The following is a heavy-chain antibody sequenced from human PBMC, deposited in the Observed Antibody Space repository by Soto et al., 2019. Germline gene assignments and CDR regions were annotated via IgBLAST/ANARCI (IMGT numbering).Heavy chain of an antibody. D-gene: IGHD3-10*01. J-gene: IGHJ4*02. V-gene: IGHV3-30-3*01. CDR3: ARSSGVPTPDFDY. CDR1: GFAFNIYA. CDR2: ISHDGTNR. Sequence: QVLLVESGGGVVQPGRSLRLSCAASGFAFNIYAIHWVRQAPGKGLEWVAVISHDGTNRYYTDSVRGRFTISRDNSKPTVYPEMDSLRADDTAVYYCARSSGVPTPDFDYWCQGTRVPFSS.